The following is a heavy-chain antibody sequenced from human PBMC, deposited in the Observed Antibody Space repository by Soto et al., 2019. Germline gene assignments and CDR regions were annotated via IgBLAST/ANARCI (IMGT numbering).Heavy chain of an antibody. D-gene: IGHD2-15*01. V-gene: IGHV3-74*01. CDR2: IDSDASSS. CDR1: GLTFSSYW. J-gene: IGHJ4*02. Sequence: EVQLVESGGGLVQPGGSLRLSCAVSGLTFSSYWMHWVRQAPGKGLEWVSRIDSDASSSTYADAVKGRCTISRDNAKNTLYLQRNRLRADDTAVYYCVRGLAGDNWGQGTLVIVSS. CDR3: VRGLAGDN.